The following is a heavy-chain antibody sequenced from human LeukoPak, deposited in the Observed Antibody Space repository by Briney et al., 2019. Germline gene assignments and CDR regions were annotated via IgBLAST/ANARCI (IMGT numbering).Heavy chain of an antibody. D-gene: IGHD3-9*01. CDR3: ARHGDRARDFNWYFFDF. Sequence: SETLSLTCSVSGGSFRSSSHYWGWIRQPPGKGLEWIGSIYYSGSTYYNNPSLKSRVTISVDTSKKQFSLKLSSVTAADTAVYYCARHGDRARDFNWYFFDFWGKGTTVTVSS. V-gene: IGHV4-39*01. CDR2: IYYSGST. CDR1: GGSFRSSSHY. J-gene: IGHJ4*02.